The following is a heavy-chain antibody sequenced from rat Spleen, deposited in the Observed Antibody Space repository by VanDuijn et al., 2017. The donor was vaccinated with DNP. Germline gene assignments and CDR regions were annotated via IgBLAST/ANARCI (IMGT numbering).Heavy chain of an antibody. CDR3: ATSPGPNWFAY. V-gene: IGHV3-1*01. CDR2: ISYSGTT. Sequence: EVQLQESGPGLVKPSQSLSLTCSVTAYSITTNYWGWIRKFPGNKMEWIGHISYSGTTSYHPSLKSRISITRDTSKNQFFLQLNSVTAEDTATYYCATSPGPNWFAYWGQGTLVSVSS. CDR1: AYSITTNY. J-gene: IGHJ3*01. D-gene: IGHD1-4*01.